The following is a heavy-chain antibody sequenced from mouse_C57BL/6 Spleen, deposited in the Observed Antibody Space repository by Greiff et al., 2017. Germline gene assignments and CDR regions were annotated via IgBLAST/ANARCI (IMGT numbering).Heavy chain of an antibody. CDR2: IDPSDSYT. D-gene: IGHD2-5*01. CDR3: ATYSNHFDY. V-gene: IGHV1-69*01. Sequence: VQLQQPGAELVMPGASVKLSCKASGYTFTSYWMHWVKQRPGQGLEWIGEIDPSDSYTNYNQKFKGKSTLTVDKSSSTAYMQLSSLTSEDSAVYYCATYSNHFDYWGQGTTLIVSS. CDR1: GYTFTSYW. J-gene: IGHJ2*01.